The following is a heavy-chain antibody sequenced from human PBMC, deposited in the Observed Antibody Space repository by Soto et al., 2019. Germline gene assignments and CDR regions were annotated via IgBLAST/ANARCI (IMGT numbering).Heavy chain of an antibody. J-gene: IGHJ4*02. CDR1: GFTFSNYW. V-gene: IGHV3-74*01. D-gene: IGHD5-12*01. CDR2: INIDGGTT. CDR3: ARGSNIYPSY. Sequence: EVQLVESGGALVQPGGSLRLSCAVSGFTFSNYWMHWVRQAPGKGLVWVSRINIDGGTTSYADSVKGRFTISRDNAKNTLYLQMSSLRAEDTAVYYCARGSNIYPSYWGRGTLVTVSS.